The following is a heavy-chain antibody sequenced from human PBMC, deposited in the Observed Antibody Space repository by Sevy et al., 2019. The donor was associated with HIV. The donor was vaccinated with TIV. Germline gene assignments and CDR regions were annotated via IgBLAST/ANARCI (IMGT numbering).Heavy chain of an antibody. CDR2: VSGSGSST. V-gene: IGHV3-23*01. CDR3: AKGRGTGMGLWFDP. J-gene: IGHJ5*02. CDR1: GFTFSSFG. D-gene: IGHD3-16*01. Sequence: GGSLRLSCAASGFTFSSFGMSWVRQAPGKGLEWVSAVSGSGSSTYYADSVKGRFTISRDNSKSTLYLQLNTLRAEDTAVFYWAKGRGTGMGLWFDPWGQGTLVTVSS.